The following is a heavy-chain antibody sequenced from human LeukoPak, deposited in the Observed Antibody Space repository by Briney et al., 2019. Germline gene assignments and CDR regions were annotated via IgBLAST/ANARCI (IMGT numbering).Heavy chain of an antibody. CDR3: AREMDDILTGYGLDY. V-gene: IGHV3-21*01. J-gene: IGHJ4*02. CDR2: ISSTGSYI. Sequence: GGSVRLSCAASGFTFSSYSMNWVRQAPGKGLEWVSSISSTGSYIFYADSVKGRFTISRDNAKNSLYLQMNSLRAEDTAVYYCAREMDDILTGYGLDYWGQGTLVTVSS. D-gene: IGHD3-9*01. CDR1: GFTFSSYS.